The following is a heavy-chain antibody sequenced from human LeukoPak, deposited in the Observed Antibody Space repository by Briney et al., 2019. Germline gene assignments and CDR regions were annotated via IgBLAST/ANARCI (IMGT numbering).Heavy chain of an antibody. CDR1: GFTFSSFW. V-gene: IGHV3-74*01. Sequence: PGGSLRLSCAASGFTFSSFWMHWVRQTPGKGLVWVSRIKSDGSSTTYADSVKGRFTISRDNAKNTPYLQMNSLGAEDTAVYYCARGTGYCVFDYWGQGTLVTVSS. J-gene: IGHJ4*02. CDR3: ARGTGYCVFDY. D-gene: IGHD3/OR15-3a*01. CDR2: IKSDGSST.